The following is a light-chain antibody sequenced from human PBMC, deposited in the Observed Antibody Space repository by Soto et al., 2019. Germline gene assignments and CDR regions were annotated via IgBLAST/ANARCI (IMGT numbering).Light chain of an antibody. CDR2: AAS. Sequence: DIQVTQSPSSLSASVGDRVTITCRASQSISGYLNWYQQKPGKPPKLLIYAASHLQSGVPLRFSGSGSGADFTLIISSLQPDDFATYYCQESYSTPPTFGQGTKLEIK. J-gene: IGKJ2*01. V-gene: IGKV1-39*01. CDR3: QESYSTPPT. CDR1: QSISGY.